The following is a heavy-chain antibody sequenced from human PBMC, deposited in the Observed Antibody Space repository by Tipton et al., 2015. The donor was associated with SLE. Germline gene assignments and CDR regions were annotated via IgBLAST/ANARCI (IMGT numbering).Heavy chain of an antibody. J-gene: IGHJ4*02. Sequence: TLSLTCTVSGGSISSHYWSWIRQPPGKGLEWLGYIYYSGSTYYNPSLKSRVTISVDTSKNQFSLKLSSVTAADTAVYYCARGWGSGWGQGTLVTVSS. V-gene: IGHV4-59*11. CDR1: GGSISSHY. CDR3: ARGWGSG. CDR2: IYYSGST. D-gene: IGHD6-19*01.